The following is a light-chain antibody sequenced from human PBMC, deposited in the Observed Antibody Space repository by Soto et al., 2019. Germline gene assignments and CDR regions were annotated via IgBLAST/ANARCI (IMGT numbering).Light chain of an antibody. V-gene: IGKV1-39*01. CDR3: QQTLSAPPWT. CDR2: GAS. Sequence: EIQLTQSPSSLSASVGDRISVTCRASLNIRGNLNWYQQKSGEAPKVVIYGASYLQTGVPSRFTGSGSGTEFTLTINSLQPEDFATYYCQQTLSAPPWTFGQGTTV. J-gene: IGKJ1*01. CDR1: LNIRGN.